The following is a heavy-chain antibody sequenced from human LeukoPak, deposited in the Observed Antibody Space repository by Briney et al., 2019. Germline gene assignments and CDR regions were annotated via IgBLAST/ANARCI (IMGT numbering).Heavy chain of an antibody. D-gene: IGHD6-19*01. V-gene: IGHV1-24*01. CDR1: GYTLTELS. CDR3: VTGSGQWLAPGWFDP. Sequence: EASVKVSCKVSGYTLTELSMHWVRQAPGKGLEWMGGFDPEDGETIYAQKFQGRVTMTEDTSTDTAYMELSSLRSEDTAVYYCVTGSGQWLAPGWFDPWGQGTLVTVSS. J-gene: IGHJ5*02. CDR2: FDPEDGET.